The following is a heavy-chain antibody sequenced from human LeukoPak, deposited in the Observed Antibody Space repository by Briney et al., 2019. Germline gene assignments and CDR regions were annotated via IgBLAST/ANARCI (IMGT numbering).Heavy chain of an antibody. CDR1: GGTFSSYA. D-gene: IGHD1-26*01. CDR3: ASQGSGSYYEGGADY. Sequence: SVKVSYKASGGTFSSYAISWVRQAPGQGLEWMGGIIPIFGTANYAQKFQGRVTITADESTSTAYMELSSLRSEDTAVYYCASQGSGSYYEGGADYWGQGTLVTVSS. J-gene: IGHJ4*02. CDR2: IIPIFGTA. V-gene: IGHV1-69*13.